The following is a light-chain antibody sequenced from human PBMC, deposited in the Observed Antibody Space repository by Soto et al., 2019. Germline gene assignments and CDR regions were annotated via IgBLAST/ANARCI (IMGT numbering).Light chain of an antibody. CDR1: QSITRY. CDR3: QRTHSMPLT. J-gene: IGKJ4*01. V-gene: IGKV1-39*01. CDR2: AAS. Sequence: DIQMTQSPSSLSASVGDRVTITCRASQSITRYLNWYQQKPGKAPELLMFAASNLESGVPPRFSGSGSETDFSLTISSLQPEDFATYFCQRTHSMPLTFGGGTKVVMK.